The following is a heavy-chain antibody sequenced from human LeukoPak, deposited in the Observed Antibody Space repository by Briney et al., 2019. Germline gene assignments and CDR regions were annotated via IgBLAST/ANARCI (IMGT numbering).Heavy chain of an antibody. CDR1: AGSISSSNYY. CDR3: ARGVAARPSNI. V-gene: IGHV4-61*02. Sequence: SETLSLTCTVSAGSISSSNYYWSWIRQPAGKGLEWIGRIYTSGSTNYNPSLKSRVTISVDTSENQFSLKLSSVTAADTAVYYCARGVAARPSNIWGQGTMVTVSS. CDR2: IYTSGST. J-gene: IGHJ3*02. D-gene: IGHD6-6*01.